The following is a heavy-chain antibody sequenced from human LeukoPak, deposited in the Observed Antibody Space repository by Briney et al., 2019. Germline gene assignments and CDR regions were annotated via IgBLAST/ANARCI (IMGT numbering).Heavy chain of an antibody. V-gene: IGHV4-4*07. CDR3: ARDGQWLVQNYYYYGMDV. CDR2: IYTSGST. D-gene: IGHD6-19*01. Sequence: SETLSLTCTVSGGSISSYYWSWIRQPAGKGLEWIGRIYTSGSTNYNPSLKSRVTMSVDTSKNQFSLKLSSVTAADTAVYYCARDGQWLVQNYYYYGMDVWGQGTTVTVSS. CDR1: GGSISSYY. J-gene: IGHJ6*02.